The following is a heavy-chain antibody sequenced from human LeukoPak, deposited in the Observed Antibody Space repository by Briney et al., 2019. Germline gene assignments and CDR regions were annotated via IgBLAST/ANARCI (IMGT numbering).Heavy chain of an antibody. CDR1: GFTFSSYD. J-gene: IGHJ4*02. Sequence: GGSLRLSCAASGFTFSSYDMHWVRQATGKGLEWVSAIGVAANTFYSGSVRGRFTISRENAKNSLYLLMTSLRAEDTAVYYCARQNTPHGNFDYWGQGILVTVSS. D-gene: IGHD1-26*01. V-gene: IGHV3-13*01. CDR2: IGVAANT. CDR3: ARQNTPHGNFDY.